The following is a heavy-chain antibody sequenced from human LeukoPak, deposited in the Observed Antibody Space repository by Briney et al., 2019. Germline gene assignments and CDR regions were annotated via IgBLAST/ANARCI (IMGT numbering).Heavy chain of an antibody. V-gene: IGHV3-7*04. CDR1: GFTFSRHW. CDR3: ARGGF. J-gene: IGHJ4*02. CDR2: IKEDGTEG. Sequence: GGSLRLSCAASGFTFSRHWMSWVRQAPGKGLEWVANIKEDGTEGYYVDSVKGRFTISRDNARNSLYLQMNSLKAEDTAIYYCARGGFGGQGTLVTVSS. D-gene: IGHD3-10*01.